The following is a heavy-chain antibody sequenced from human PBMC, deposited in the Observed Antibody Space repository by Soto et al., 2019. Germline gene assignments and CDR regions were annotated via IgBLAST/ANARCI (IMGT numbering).Heavy chain of an antibody. CDR3: ARDSRAMHGPFDY. CDR1: GFTFSIYA. V-gene: IGHV3-30-3*01. CDR2: ISYDGSNK. Sequence: GGSLRLSCPASGFTFSIYAMHWVRQAPGKGLEWVAVISYDGSNKYYADSVKGRFTISRDNSKNTLYLQMNSLRAEDTAVYYCARDSRAMHGPFDYWGQGTLVTVSS. J-gene: IGHJ4*02.